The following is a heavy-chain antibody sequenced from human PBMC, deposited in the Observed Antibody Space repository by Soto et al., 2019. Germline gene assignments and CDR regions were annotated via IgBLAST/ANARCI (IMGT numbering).Heavy chain of an antibody. D-gene: IGHD1-20*01. CDR1: GGSISSSSYY. V-gene: IGHV4-39*01. J-gene: IGHJ4*02. CDR3: ARLSITGTEADY. CDR2: IYYSGST. Sequence: SETLSLTCTVSGGSISSSSYYWGWIRQPPGKGLEWIGSIYYSGSTYYNPSLKSRVTISVDTSKNQFSLKLSSVTAADTAVYYCARLSITGTEADYWGQGTLVTVSS.